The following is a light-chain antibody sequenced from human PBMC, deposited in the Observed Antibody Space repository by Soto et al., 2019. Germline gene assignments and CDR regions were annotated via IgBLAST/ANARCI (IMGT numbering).Light chain of an antibody. V-gene: IGKV3-20*01. J-gene: IGKJ1*01. CDR1: QSISSSY. CDR2: GAS. Sequence: DIVLTQSPGTLSLSPGERATLSCRASQSISSSYLAWYQQRPGQAPRLLMYGASSRATGIPDRFSGSGSGKDFTLTISRLEPEDFAVYYCQQYGMSPWTFGQGTKVEI. CDR3: QQYGMSPWT.